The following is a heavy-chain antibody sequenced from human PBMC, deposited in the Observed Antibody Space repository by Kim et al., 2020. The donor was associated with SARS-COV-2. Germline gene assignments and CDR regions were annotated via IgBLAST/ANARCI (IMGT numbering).Heavy chain of an antibody. CDR3: ARGRYSSTWAAYFYYGLDV. Sequence: SETLSLTCTVSSGSISSGNYYWNWIRQPAGKGLEWIGRSYINGNTNYNPSLQGRVTMSLDTSKNHFSLRLTSVTAADTAVYYCARGRYSSTWAAYFYYGLDVWGQGTTVTLSS. D-gene: IGHD6-13*01. CDR1: SGSISSGNYY. CDR2: SYINGNT. J-gene: IGHJ6*02. V-gene: IGHV4-61*02.